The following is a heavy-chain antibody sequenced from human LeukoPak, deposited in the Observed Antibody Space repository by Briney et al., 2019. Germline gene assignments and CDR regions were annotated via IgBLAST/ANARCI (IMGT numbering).Heavy chain of an antibody. CDR2: VSASGDNT. D-gene: IGHD3-16*02. Sequence: PGGSLRLSCAPSGYTFSSNPMSWVRQAPGKGLEWVAAVSASGDNTYYADSVKGRFTISRDNSKNTLYLQMSSLRAEDTALYYCAKRYIGNYYFDYWGQGILVTVSS. CDR3: AKRYIGNYYFDY. J-gene: IGHJ4*02. CDR1: GYTFSSNP. V-gene: IGHV3-23*01.